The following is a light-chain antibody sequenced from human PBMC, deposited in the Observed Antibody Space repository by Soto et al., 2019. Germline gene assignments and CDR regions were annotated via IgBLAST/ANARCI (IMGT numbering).Light chain of an antibody. J-gene: IGLJ1*01. CDR3: SLYTSENTYV. Sequence: QSALTHPPSPSGSPGQSVTISCTGTSTDFVSYNRVSWYQQPPGTAPKLIIYEASNRPSGVPDRFSGCKSGNTASLTISGLQAADEADYYCSLYTSENTYVFGTGTKVTVL. CDR2: EAS. CDR1: STDFVSYNR. V-gene: IGLV2-18*01.